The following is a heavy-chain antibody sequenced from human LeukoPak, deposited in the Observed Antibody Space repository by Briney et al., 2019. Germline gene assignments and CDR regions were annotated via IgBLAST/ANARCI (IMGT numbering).Heavy chain of an antibody. D-gene: IGHD6-19*01. Sequence: ASVKVSCKASGYTFTGYYMHWVRQAPGQGLEWMGWINPNSGGTNYAQKFQGWVTMTRDTSISTAYMELSRLRSDDTAVYYCARERGSSGGLLGYWGQGTLVTVSS. CDR1: GYTFTGYY. J-gene: IGHJ4*02. CDR2: INPNSGGT. V-gene: IGHV1-2*04. CDR3: ARERGSSGGLLGY.